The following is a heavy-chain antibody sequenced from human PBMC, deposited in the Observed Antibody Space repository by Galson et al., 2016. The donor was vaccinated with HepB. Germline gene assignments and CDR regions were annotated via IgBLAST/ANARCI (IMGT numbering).Heavy chain of an antibody. CDR1: GFTFSRYG. D-gene: IGHD1-26*01. Sequence: SLRLSCAGSGFTFSRYGMTWVRQAPGKGLEVVSSISRSGDSTDYADSVKGRFTISRDNSKNTLSLQMNSLGAEDTAVHYCVQGSTAPAVWGKGTTVTVSS. V-gene: IGHV3-23*01. CDR3: VQGSTAPAV. J-gene: IGHJ6*03. CDR2: ISRSGDST.